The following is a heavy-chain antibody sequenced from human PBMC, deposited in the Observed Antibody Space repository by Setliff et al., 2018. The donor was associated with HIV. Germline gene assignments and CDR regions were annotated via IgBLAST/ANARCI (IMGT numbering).Heavy chain of an antibody. V-gene: IGHV4-59*11. CDR2: IYYSGST. CDR3: TRGPEGVAGGDY. D-gene: IGHD3-3*01. CDR1: GDSISSHY. J-gene: IGHJ4*02. Sequence: SETLSLTCTVSGDSISSHYWNRIRQPPGKALEWIGYIYYSGSTNYNPSFKSRVTISVDRSKSQFSLKLSSVTAADTAIYYCTRGPEGVAGGDYWGQGILVTAPQ.